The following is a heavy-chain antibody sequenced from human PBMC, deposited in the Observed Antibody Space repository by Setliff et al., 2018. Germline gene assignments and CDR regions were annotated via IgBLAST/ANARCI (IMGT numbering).Heavy chain of an antibody. V-gene: IGHV1-69*05. CDR3: ATPRSGIIDAFDI. J-gene: IGHJ3*02. D-gene: IGHD2-15*01. Sequence: ASVKVSCKTSGGTFNSYGIDWVRQAPGQGLEWMGGIIPIFGTANYAQKFQGRVTMTTDTSTSTAYMELRSLRSDDTAVYYCATPRSGIIDAFDIWGQGTMVTVSS. CDR2: IIPIFGTA. CDR1: GGTFNSYG.